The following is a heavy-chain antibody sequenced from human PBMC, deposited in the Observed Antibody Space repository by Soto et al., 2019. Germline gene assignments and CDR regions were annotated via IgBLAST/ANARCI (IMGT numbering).Heavy chain of an antibody. CDR1: GGTFSSYA. CDR2: IIPIFGTA. D-gene: IGHD6-13*01. J-gene: IGHJ6*02. CDR3: ARSSYSSSRTGRYYYYGMDV. V-gene: IGHV1-69*06. Sequence: ASVKVSCKASGGTFSSYAISWVRQAPGQGLEWMGGIIPIFGTANYAQKFQGRVTITADKSTSTAYMELSSLRSEDTAVYYCARSSYSSSRTGRYYYYGMDVWGQGTTVTVSS.